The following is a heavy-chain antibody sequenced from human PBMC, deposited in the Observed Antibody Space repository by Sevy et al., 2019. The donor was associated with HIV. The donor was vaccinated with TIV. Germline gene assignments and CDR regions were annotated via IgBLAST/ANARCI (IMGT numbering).Heavy chain of an antibody. CDR1: GFTFSSYG. Sequence: GGSLRLSCAASGFTFSSYGMHWVRQAPGKGLEWVAVISYDGSNKYYADSVKGRFTISRDNSKNTLYLQMNSLRAEDTAVYYCAKDGILAIFGVVIRYGKDVWGQGTTVTVSS. CDR3: AKDGILAIFGVVIRYGKDV. D-gene: IGHD3-3*01. CDR2: ISYDGSNK. J-gene: IGHJ6*02. V-gene: IGHV3-30*18.